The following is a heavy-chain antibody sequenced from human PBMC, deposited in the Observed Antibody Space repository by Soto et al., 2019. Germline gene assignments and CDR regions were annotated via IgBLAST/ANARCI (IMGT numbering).Heavy chain of an antibody. J-gene: IGHJ6*04. V-gene: IGHV4-31*03. CDR3: VRDRLMDTAAPERHSFGLDV. CDR2: IYYSGNT. CDR1: GVSIRSGGYY. D-gene: IGHD5-18*01. Sequence: PSEALSLTCTVSGVSIRSGGYYWSWVRQNPRKGLELIGNIYYSGNTYYNPSLKSRLTISVYTSKNQSSLNLSSVTAADTAFYYRVRDRLMDTAAPERHSFGLDVWGKGTTVTVS.